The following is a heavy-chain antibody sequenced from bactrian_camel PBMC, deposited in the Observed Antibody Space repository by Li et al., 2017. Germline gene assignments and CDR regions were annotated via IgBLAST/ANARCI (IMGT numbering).Heavy chain of an antibody. V-gene: IGHV3S53*01. CDR3: AADESWLLENFLEADFGH. Sequence: HVQLVESGGGSVQAGGSLRLSCTISGFGYSSYCMAWFRQAPGKEREGVAVIDSGGSTTYADSVKGRFTISRDNAKNTLYLEMTDLKPEDTAVYYCAADESWLLENFLEADFGHFGQGTQVTVS. CDR1: GFGYSSYC. CDR2: IDSGGST. D-gene: IGHD2*01. J-gene: IGHJ6*01.